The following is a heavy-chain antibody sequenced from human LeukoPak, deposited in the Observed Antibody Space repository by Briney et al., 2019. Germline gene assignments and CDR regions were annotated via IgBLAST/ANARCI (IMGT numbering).Heavy chain of an antibody. V-gene: IGHV4-59*08. CDR3: ARGGPANIVVVPAAIRYFDY. Sequence: SETLSLTCTVSGGSISSYYWGWIRQPRGKGLEWIGYIYYSGSTNYNTSLKSRVTISVDPSNHQFSLKLSSVTAADTAVYYCARGGPANIVVVPAAIRYFDYWGQGTLVTVSS. CDR1: GGSISSYY. D-gene: IGHD2-2*02. CDR2: IYYSGST. J-gene: IGHJ4*02.